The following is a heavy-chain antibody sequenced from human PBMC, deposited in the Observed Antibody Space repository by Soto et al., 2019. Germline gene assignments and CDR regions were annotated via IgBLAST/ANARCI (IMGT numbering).Heavy chain of an antibody. Sequence: HVQLQQSGPGLVKPSETLSLTCTVSGGSISSYDWSWIRQPPGKGLEWIGYIFYRGSTNYNSSLTSRVTISVDTSKNQFSLKLSSVTAADTAVYYCVGENIGGWRFDYWGQGTLVTVSS. D-gene: IGHD6-19*01. CDR2: IFYRGST. CDR1: GGSISSYD. CDR3: VGENIGGWRFDY. V-gene: IGHV4-59*01. J-gene: IGHJ4*02.